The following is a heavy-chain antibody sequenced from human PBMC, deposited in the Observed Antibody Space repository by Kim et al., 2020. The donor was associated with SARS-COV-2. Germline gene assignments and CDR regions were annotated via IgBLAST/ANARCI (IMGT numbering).Heavy chain of an antibody. J-gene: IGHJ4*02. CDR1: GGSISSYF. D-gene: IGHD3-3*01. CDR3: ASQHDFWSGYYVY. CDR2: IYYSGST. V-gene: IGHV4-59*08. Sequence: SETLSLTCTVSGGSISSYFWSWIRQPPGKGLEWIGYIYYSGSTNYNPSLKSRVTISVDTSKNQFSLKLSCVTAADTAVYYCASQHDFWSGYYVYWGQGTLVTVSS.